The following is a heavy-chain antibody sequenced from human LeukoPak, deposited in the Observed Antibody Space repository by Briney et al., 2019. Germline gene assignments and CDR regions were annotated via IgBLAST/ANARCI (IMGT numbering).Heavy chain of an antibody. CDR2: ISGSGGST. Sequence: GGTLRLSCAASGFTFSSYGMSWVRQAPGKGLEWVSAISGSGGSTYYADSVKGRFTISRDNSKNTLYLQMNSLRAEDTAVYYCARDRRDSSSWERTFDYWGQGTLVTVSS. V-gene: IGHV3-23*01. CDR3: ARDRRDSSSWERTFDY. D-gene: IGHD6-13*01. J-gene: IGHJ4*02. CDR1: GFTFSSYG.